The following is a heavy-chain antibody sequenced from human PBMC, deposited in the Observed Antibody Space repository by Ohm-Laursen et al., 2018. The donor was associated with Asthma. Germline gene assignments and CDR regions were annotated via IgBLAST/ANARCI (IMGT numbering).Heavy chain of an antibody. J-gene: IGHJ4*02. V-gene: IGHV3-23*01. CDR2: LSGSGGSS. CDR1: GFTFRSFA. CDR3: TRGATYRMDY. D-gene: IGHD3-16*02. Sequence: SLRLSCAASGFTFRSFAMSWVRQAPGKGLEWVSSLSGSGGSSYYADSVKGRFTISRDNAKNTLDLQMNSLSAEDTAVYYCTRGATYRMDYWGQGTLVTVSS.